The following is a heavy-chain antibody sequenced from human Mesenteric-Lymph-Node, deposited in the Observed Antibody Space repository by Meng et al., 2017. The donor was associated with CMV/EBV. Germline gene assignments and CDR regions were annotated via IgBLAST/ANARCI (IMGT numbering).Heavy chain of an antibody. D-gene: IGHD2-15*01. CDR3: AKDRGSSLGGYYYYYGMDV. CDR1: GFTFSDYG. Sequence: GESLKISCAASGFTFSDYGMHWVRQAPGKGLEWVAFIRYDGSNKYYADSVKGRFTISRDNSKNTLYLQMNSLRAEDTAVYYCAKDRGSSLGGYYYYYGMDVWGQGTTVTVSS. CDR2: IRYDGSNK. V-gene: IGHV3-30*02. J-gene: IGHJ6*02.